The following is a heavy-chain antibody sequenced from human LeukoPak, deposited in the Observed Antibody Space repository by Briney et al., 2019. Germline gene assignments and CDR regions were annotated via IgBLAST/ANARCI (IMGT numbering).Heavy chain of an antibody. CDR2: ISSSGSTI. CDR3: ARNYGSGTTKGNYGMDV. D-gene: IGHD3-10*01. J-gene: IGHJ6*02. Sequence: GGSLRLSCAASGFTFSNAWMSWVRQAPGKGLEWVSYISSSGSTIYYADSVKGRFTISRDNAKNSLYLQMNSLRAEDTAVYYCARNYGSGTTKGNYGMDVWGQGTTVTVSS. CDR1: GFTFSNAW. V-gene: IGHV3-11*04.